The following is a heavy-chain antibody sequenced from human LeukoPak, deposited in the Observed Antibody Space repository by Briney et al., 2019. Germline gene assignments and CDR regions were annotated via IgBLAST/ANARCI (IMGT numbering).Heavy chain of an antibody. CDR1: GFTFSSYG. J-gene: IGHJ3*02. Sequence: PGRSLRLSCAASGFTFSSYGMHWVRQAPGKGLEWVAVISYDGSNKYYADSVKGRFTISRDNSKNTLYLQMNSLRAEDTAVYYCTKGGGGGSSAIWGQGTMITVSS. V-gene: IGHV3-30*18. CDR3: TKGGGGGSSAI. D-gene: IGHD3-10*01. CDR2: ISYDGSNK.